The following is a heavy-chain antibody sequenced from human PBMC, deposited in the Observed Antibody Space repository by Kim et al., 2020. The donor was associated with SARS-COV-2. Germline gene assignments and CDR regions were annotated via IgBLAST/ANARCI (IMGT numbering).Heavy chain of an antibody. V-gene: IGHV3-30*02. CDR3: AKDGGAYSSSWYEELYY. Sequence: VKGRFTISRDNSKNTLYLQMNSLRAEDTAVYYCAKDGGAYSSSWYEELYYWGQGTLVTVSS. D-gene: IGHD6-13*01. J-gene: IGHJ4*02.